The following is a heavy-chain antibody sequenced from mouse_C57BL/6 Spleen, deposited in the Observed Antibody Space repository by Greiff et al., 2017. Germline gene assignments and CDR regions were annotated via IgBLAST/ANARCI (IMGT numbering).Heavy chain of an antibody. CDR1: GYTFTNYW. CDR3: ARFDYDGVFAY. J-gene: IGHJ3*01. CDR2: IYPGGGYT. D-gene: IGHD2-4*01. Sequence: QVQLKQSGAELVRPGTSVKMSCKASGYTFTNYWIGWAKQRPGHGLEWIGEIYPGGGYTNYNEKFKGKATLTADKSSSTAYMQFSSLTSEDSAIYYCARFDYDGVFAYWGQGTLVTVSA. V-gene: IGHV1-63*01.